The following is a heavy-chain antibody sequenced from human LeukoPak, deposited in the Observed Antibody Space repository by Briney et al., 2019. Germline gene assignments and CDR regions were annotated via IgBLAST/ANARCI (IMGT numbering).Heavy chain of an antibody. CDR3: ARDQPHVLVTIFGVVAD. V-gene: IGHV4-38-2*02. CDR1: GYSISSGYY. Sequence: SETLSLTCTVSGYSISSGYYWGLIRQPPRKGLEWIGSISYSWGTYYHPSLKRRVTISVDTSKNQFSLKLSSVTAADTAVYYCARDQPHVLVTIFGVVADWGQGTLVTVSS. J-gene: IGHJ4*02. D-gene: IGHD3-3*01. CDR2: ISYSWGT.